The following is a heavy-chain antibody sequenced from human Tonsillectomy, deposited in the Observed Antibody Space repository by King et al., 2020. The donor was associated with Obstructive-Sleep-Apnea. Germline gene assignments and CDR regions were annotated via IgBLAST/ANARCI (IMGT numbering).Heavy chain of an antibody. V-gene: IGHV4-39*07. CDR1: GGSTSSSSYY. CDR2: IHYSGRT. J-gene: IGHJ4*02. Sequence: QLQESGPGLVKPSETLSLTCTVSGGSTSSSSYYWGWIRQPPGKGLEWIGSIHYSGRTYYNPSLKSRVTISVDTSKNQFSLNLTSVTAADTAVYYCARDSRVKDFWSGYYDYWGQGALVTVSS. D-gene: IGHD3-3*01. CDR3: ARDSRVKDFWSGYYDY.